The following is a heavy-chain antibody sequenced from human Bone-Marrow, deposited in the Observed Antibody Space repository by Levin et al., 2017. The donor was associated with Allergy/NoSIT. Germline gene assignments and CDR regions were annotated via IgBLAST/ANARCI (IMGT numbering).Heavy chain of an antibody. CDR2: MSFDGSKQ. CDR1: GFTFSDYA. V-gene: IGHV3-30*18. Sequence: GGSLRLSCSTSGFTFSDYAMHWVRQAPGKGLEWLAVMSFDGSKQYYADSVKGRFTISRDQSKDTLSLEVNSLRIEDTAMYFCTKGASSGFSSGWYYFDNWGQGTLVTVSS. D-gene: IGHD6-19*01. J-gene: IGHJ4*02. CDR3: TKGASSGFSSGWYYFDN.